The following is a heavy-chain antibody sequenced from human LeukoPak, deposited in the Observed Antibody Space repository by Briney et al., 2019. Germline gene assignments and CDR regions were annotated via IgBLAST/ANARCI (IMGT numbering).Heavy chain of an antibody. V-gene: IGHV3-21*06. Sequence: GGSLRLSCAASGFTFTSYNMNWVRQAPGKGLEWVSSITSSSSYIYYADSVKGRFTISRDNAKNSLYLQMDSLRVEETAEYYCARDPYSGNYGAYYYYMDVWGKGTTVTISS. CDR3: ARDPYSGNYGAYYYYMDV. CDR1: GFTFTSYN. CDR2: ITSSSSYI. J-gene: IGHJ6*03. D-gene: IGHD1-26*01.